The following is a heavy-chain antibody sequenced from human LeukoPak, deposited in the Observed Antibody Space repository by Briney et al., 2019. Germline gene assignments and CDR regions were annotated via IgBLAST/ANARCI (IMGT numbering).Heavy chain of an antibody. V-gene: IGHV1-18*01. CDR2: INVYNGNT. CDR3: ARVDYDILTGPDY. D-gene: IGHD3-9*01. CDR1: GGTFSSYA. Sequence: ASVKVSCKASGGTFSSYAISWVRQAPGQGLESMGWINVYNGNTKYVQKFQGRVTMTTDTATSTAYMELRSLRSDDTAVYYCARVDYDILTGPDYWGQGTLVTVSS. J-gene: IGHJ4*02.